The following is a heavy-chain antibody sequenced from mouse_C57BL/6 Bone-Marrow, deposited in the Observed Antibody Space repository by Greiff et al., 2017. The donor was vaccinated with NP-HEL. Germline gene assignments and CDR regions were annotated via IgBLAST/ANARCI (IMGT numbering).Heavy chain of an antibody. Sequence: EVQGVESGEGLVKPGGSLKLSCAASGFTFSSYAMSWVRQTPEKRLEWVAYISSGGDYIYYADTVKGRFTISRDNARNTLYLQMSSLKSEDTAMYYCTSLYYYGSSYVGYAMDYWGQGTSVTVSS. V-gene: IGHV5-9-1*02. CDR2: ISSGGDYI. CDR1: GFTFSSYA. J-gene: IGHJ4*01. D-gene: IGHD1-1*01. CDR3: TSLYYYGSSYVGYAMDY.